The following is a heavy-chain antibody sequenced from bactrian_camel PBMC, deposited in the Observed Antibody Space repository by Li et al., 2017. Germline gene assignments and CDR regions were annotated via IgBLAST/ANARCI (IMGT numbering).Heavy chain of an antibody. CDR2: IRGDGNTRYA. CDR1: GYTFSYYC. J-gene: IGHJ4*01. CDR3: APRDDWPMGPGR. D-gene: IGHD3*01. Sequence: HVQLVESGGGSVQAGGSLRLSCAASGYTFSYYCMGWFRQAPGKEREGVAMIRGDGNTRYAEYAESAKGRFTISRDNAKNTFYLQLNSLKTEDSAMYYCAPRDDWPMGPGRWGQGTQVTVS. V-gene: IGHV3S6*01.